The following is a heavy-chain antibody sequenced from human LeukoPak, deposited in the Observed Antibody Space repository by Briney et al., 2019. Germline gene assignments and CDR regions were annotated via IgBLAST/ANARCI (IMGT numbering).Heavy chain of an antibody. CDR1: GGSISSGGYS. J-gene: IGHJ4*02. Sequence: PSETLSLTCAVSGGSISSGGYSWSWIRQPPGKGLEWIGYIYYSGSTNYNPSLKSRVTISVDTSKNQFSLKLSSATAADTAVYYCARVGPGSSSPYWGQGTLVTVSS. D-gene: IGHD6-6*01. CDR2: IYYSGST. CDR3: ARVGPGSSSPY. V-gene: IGHV4-61*08.